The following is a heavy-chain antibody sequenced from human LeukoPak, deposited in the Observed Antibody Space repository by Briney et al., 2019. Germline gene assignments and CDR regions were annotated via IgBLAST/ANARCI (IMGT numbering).Heavy chain of an antibody. Sequence: SETLSLTCTVSGGSISSGGYYWSWIRQHPGKGLEWIGYIYYSGSTYYNPSLRSRVTISVDTSKNQFSLKLSSVTAADTAVYYCAREPAYGDSDYWGQGTLVTVSS. D-gene: IGHD4-17*01. V-gene: IGHV4-31*03. CDR2: IYYSGST. CDR1: GGSISSGGYY. J-gene: IGHJ4*02. CDR3: AREPAYGDSDY.